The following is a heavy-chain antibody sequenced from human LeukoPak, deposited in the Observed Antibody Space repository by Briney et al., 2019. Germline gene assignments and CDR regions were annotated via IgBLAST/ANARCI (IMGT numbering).Heavy chain of an antibody. CDR2: IYYSGST. CDR1: GGSISSYY. D-gene: IGHD4/OR15-4a*01. V-gene: IGHV4-59*01. CDR3: ASDTTSAIDY. J-gene: IGHJ4*02. Sequence: SETLSLTCTVSGGSISSYYWSWIRQPPGKGVEWIGYIYYSGSTNYKPSLKSRVTISVDTSKNQFSLKLSSVTAADTAVYYCASDTTSAIDYWGQGTLVTVSS.